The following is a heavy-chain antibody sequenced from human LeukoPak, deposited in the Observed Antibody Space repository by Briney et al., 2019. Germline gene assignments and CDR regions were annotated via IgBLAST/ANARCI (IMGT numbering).Heavy chain of an antibody. Sequence: GGSLRLSCAASGFTFSIFGMSWVRQAPGKGLEWVATIGSRNSDTYYTESVKGRFTVSRDNSKNILYLQMNSLRAEDTAVYYCARRVFADRPVAGLDYWGQGALVTVSS. CDR1: GFTFSIFG. CDR3: ARRVFADRPVAGLDY. J-gene: IGHJ4*02. D-gene: IGHD6-19*01. V-gene: IGHV3-23*05. CDR2: IGSRNSDT.